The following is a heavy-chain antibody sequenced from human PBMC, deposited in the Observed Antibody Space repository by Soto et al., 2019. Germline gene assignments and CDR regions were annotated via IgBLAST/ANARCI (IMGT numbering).Heavy chain of an antibody. CDR1: GGSFSGYY. CDR3: ARGDIAAAFNWFDP. CDR2: INHSGST. D-gene: IGHD6-13*01. J-gene: IGHJ5*02. Sequence: PSETLSLTCAVYGGSFSGYYWSWIRQPPGKGLEWIGEINHSGSTNYNPSLKSRVTISVDTSKNQFSLKLSSVTAADTAVYYCARGDIAAAFNWFDPWGQGTLVT. V-gene: IGHV4-34*01.